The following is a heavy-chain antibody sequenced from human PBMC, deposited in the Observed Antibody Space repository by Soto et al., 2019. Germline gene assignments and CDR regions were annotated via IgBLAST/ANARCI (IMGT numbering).Heavy chain of an antibody. CDR3: ARVARGAWGVFDP. D-gene: IGHD3-16*01. Sequence: EVQLVESGGGLVQPGGSLRLSCAASGFTFSSYWMHWVRQAPGKGLEWVSRIDYDGGTTSYADSVKGRFTISRDNAKNTLYLKMSSLTAEDTAVYYCARVARGAWGVFDPWGQGTLVTVS. CDR2: IDYDGGTT. CDR1: GFTFSSYW. J-gene: IGHJ5*02. V-gene: IGHV3-74*01.